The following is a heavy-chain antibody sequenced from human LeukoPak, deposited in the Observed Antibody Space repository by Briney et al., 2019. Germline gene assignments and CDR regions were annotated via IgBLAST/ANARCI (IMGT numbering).Heavy chain of an antibody. V-gene: IGHV5-10-1*01. J-gene: IGHJ5*02. D-gene: IGHD6-6*01. Sequence: GESLKISCKGSGYSFTTYWISWVRQMPGKGPEWMGRIDPSDSYTYYSPSFQGRVTISADKSINTAYLQWSSLEASDTAIYYCARRIAAARNWFDPWGQGTLITVSS. CDR3: ARRIAAARNWFDP. CDR2: IDPSDSYT. CDR1: GYSFTTYW.